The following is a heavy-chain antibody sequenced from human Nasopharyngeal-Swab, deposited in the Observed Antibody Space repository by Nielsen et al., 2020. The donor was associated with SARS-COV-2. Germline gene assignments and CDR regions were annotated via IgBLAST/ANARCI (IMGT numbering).Heavy chain of an antibody. CDR2: ISHSGST. V-gene: IGHV4-34*01. CDR3: ARIKSGPYSSLYYYGLDV. J-gene: IGHJ6*02. CDR1: GGSFNSYY. Sequence: SETLSLTCAFYGGSFNSYYWTWIRQSPGKVLEWIGEISHSGSTKYNPSLKSRLTISVDTSNNQFSLKLTSVTAADTGVYYCARIKSGPYSSLYYYGLDVWGPGTTVTASS. D-gene: IGHD1-26*01.